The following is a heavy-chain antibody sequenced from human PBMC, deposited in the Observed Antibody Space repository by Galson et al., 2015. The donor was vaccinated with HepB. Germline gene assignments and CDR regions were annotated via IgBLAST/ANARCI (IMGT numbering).Heavy chain of an antibody. V-gene: IGHV4-59*01. CDR3: SRGRRWNTMVRGAHLTSFWFDP. CDR2: IYYIYSSGTT. Sequence: SETLSLTCTVSGGSLSNYYWSWIRQPPGKGLEWIGHIYYIYSSGTTKYNPSLKRRVTISVDTSKNQFSLRLSSVTAADTAVYYCSRGRRWNTMVRGAHLTSFWFDPWGQGTLVTVSS. D-gene: IGHD3-10*01. CDR1: GGSLSNYY. J-gene: IGHJ5*02.